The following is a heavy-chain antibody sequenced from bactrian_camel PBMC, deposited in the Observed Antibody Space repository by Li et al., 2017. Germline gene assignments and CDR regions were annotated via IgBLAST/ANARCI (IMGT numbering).Heavy chain of an antibody. CDR3: AAVRYGGSWYPLCRARSADFGY. D-gene: IGHD6*01. Sequence: HVQLVESGGGSVEAGGSLTLSCVTSGGDPSTTDCMGWFRLAPGKEREGVAIIGSGGSTGYADSVKGRFTISKDNAKNTLYLQMNSLQPEDTAMYYCAAVRYGGSWYPLCRARSADFGYWGQGTQVTVSS. CDR2: IGSGGST. CDR1: GGDPSTTDC. V-gene: IGHV3S55*01. J-gene: IGHJ6*01.